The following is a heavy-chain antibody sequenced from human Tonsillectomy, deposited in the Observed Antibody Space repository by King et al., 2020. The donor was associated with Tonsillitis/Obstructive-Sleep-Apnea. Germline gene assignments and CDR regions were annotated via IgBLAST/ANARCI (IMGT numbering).Heavy chain of an antibody. CDR3: AHLYCTNGVCSAEYFQH. D-gene: IGHD2-8*01. J-gene: IGHJ1*01. V-gene: IGHV2-5*02. CDR1: GFSLSTSGVG. CDR2: IYWDDDK. Sequence: ITLKESGPTLVKPTQTLTLTCTFSGFSLSTSGVGVGWIRQPPGKALEWLALIYWDDDKRYSPSLKSRLIITKDTSKNQVVLTMTNMDPVDTATYYCAHLYCTNGVCSAEYFQHWGQGTLVTVSS.